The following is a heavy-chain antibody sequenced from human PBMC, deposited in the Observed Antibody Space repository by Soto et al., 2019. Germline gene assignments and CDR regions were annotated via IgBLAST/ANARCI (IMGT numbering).Heavy chain of an antibody. V-gene: IGHV3-23*01. J-gene: IGHJ5*02. Sequence: EGQLLQSGGDLVQPGGSLRLSCAGSGLTLRSYAMTWSRQTPEKGLEWVSTITGRSAVPSYADSVNGRFTVSRDNSKNTVYLQMNSLRPDDTAIYYCATGGPFTGGFDPWGQGTLVTVSA. CDR2: ITGRSAVP. CDR3: ATGGPFTGGFDP. CDR1: GLTLRSYA. D-gene: IGHD3-16*01.